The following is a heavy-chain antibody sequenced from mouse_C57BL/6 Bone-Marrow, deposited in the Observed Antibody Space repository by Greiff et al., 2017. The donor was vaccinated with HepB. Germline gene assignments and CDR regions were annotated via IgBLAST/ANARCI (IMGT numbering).Heavy chain of an antibody. CDR3: ARSEGSNDYFDY. J-gene: IGHJ2*01. V-gene: IGHV1-19*01. Sequence: EVKLEESGPVLVKPGASVKMSCKASGYTFTDYYMNWVKQSHGKSLEWIGVINPYNGGTSYNQKFKGKATLTVDKSSSTAYMELNSLTSEDSAVYYCARSEGSNDYFDYWGQGTTLTVSS. CDR1: GYTFTDYY. D-gene: IGHD2-5*01. CDR2: INPYNGGT.